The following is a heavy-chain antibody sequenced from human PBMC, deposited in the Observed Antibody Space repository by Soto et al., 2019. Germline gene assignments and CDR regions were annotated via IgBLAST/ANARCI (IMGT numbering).Heavy chain of an antibody. Sequence: VQLLESGGGLVQPGGSLRLSCVVSGFTLGNYGVTWVRQAPGKGLEWVSGFSGGSGTTHYRDSVKGRFTISRDDSKSTVYLQMNSLGVDDTAVSYCVKWNGYGDYWGQGTLVTVSS. D-gene: IGHD1-1*01. V-gene: IGHV3-23*01. CDR2: FSGGSGTT. CDR3: VKWNGYGDY. J-gene: IGHJ4*02. CDR1: GFTLGNYG.